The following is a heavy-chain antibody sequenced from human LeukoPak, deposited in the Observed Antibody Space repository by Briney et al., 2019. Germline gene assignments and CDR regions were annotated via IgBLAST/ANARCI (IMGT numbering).Heavy chain of an antibody. D-gene: IGHD3-16*02. J-gene: IGHJ4*02. CDR2: ISSSSSYI. Sequence: GGSLRLSCAASGFTFSSYAMHWVRQAPGKGLEWVSSISSSSSYIYYADSVKGRFTISRDNAKNSLHLQMNSLRAEDTAVYYCATPITFGGVIVINSYWGQGTLVTVSS. CDR1: GFTFSSYA. CDR3: ATPITFGGVIVINSY. V-gene: IGHV3-21*01.